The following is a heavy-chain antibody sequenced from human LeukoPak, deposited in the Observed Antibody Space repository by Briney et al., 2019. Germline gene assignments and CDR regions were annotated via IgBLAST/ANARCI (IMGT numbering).Heavy chain of an antibody. CDR2: ISSSDSTI. CDR3: ARNYYGSGSYYLFDY. CDR1: GFTFSSYG. Sequence: GGSLRLSCSASGFTFSSYGMNWVRQAPGKGLEWVSYISSSDSTIYYADSVKGRFTISRDNARNSLYLQMNSLRDEDTAVYYCARNYYGSGSYYLFDYWGQGTLVTVSS. V-gene: IGHV3-48*02. D-gene: IGHD3-10*01. J-gene: IGHJ4*02.